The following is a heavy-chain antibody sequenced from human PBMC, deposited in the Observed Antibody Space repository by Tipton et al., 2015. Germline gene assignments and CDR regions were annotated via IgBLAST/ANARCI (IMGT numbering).Heavy chain of an antibody. V-gene: IGHV4-61*01. CDR2: ISYTDGA. CDR1: GSSVSSGNYY. Sequence: GLVKPSETLSLICSVSGSSVSSGNYYWSWIRQPPGKGLEWIGYISYTDGAHYNPALKSRVTISVDTSKTQFSLKMSSVTASDTAVYYCARARGRHGGLFDSWGQGILVTVSS. CDR3: ARARGRHGGLFDS. D-gene: IGHD4-23*01. J-gene: IGHJ4*02.